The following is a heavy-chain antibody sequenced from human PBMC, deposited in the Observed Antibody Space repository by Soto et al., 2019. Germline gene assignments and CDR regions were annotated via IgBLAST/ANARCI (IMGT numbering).Heavy chain of an antibody. D-gene: IGHD3-22*01. J-gene: IGHJ4*02. V-gene: IGHV4-59*01. Sequence: KPSETLSLTCTVSGGSISSYYWSWIRQPPGKGLEWIGYIYYSGSTNYNPSLKSRVTISVDTSKNQFSLKLSSVTAADTAVYYCATDNHYYYDSSGYPTLGYWGQGTLVTVSS. CDR3: ATDNHYYYDSSGYPTLGY. CDR2: IYYSGST. CDR1: GGSISSYY.